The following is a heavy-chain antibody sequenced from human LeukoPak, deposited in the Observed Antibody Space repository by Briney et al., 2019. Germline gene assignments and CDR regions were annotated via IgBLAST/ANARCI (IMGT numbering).Heavy chain of an antibody. D-gene: IGHD3-22*01. Sequence: ASVKVSCKASGYTFTSYDINWVRQAPGQGLEWMGWVNPNSGNTGYAQKFQGRVTMTRNTSISTAYMELSSLRSEDTAVYYCARGVNYYDSSGYLGYYYGMDVWGQGTTVTVSS. V-gene: IGHV1-8*01. J-gene: IGHJ6*02. CDR3: ARGVNYYDSSGYLGYYYGMDV. CDR2: VNPNSGNT. CDR1: GYTFTSYD.